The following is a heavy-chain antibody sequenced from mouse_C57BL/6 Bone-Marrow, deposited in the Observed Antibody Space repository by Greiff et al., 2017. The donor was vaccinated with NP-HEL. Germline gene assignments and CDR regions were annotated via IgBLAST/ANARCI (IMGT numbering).Heavy chain of an antibody. V-gene: IGHV1-81*01. CDR1: GYTFTSYG. CDR2: IYPRSGNT. J-gene: IGHJ2*01. D-gene: IGHD4-1*01. CDR3: ARDNWDFDY. Sequence: VQVVESGAELARPGASVKLSCKASGYTFTSYGISWVKQRTGQGLEWIGEIYPRSGNTYYNEKFKGKATLTADKSSSTAYMELRSLTSEDSAVYFCARDNWDFDYWGQGTTLTVSS.